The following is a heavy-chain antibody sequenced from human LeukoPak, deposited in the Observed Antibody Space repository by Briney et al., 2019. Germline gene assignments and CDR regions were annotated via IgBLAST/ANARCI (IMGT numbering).Heavy chain of an antibody. CDR1: GYTFTGYY. Sequence: ASVKVSCKASGYTFTGYYMHWVRQAPGQGLEWMGVINPSGGSTDYAQKFQGRVTMTRDTSTSTVYMELSSLRSEDTAVYYCARATVRLGYCTVWGQGTLVTVSS. CDR2: INPSGGST. V-gene: IGHV1-46*01. D-gene: IGHD2-8*02. J-gene: IGHJ4*02. CDR3: ARATVRLGYCTV.